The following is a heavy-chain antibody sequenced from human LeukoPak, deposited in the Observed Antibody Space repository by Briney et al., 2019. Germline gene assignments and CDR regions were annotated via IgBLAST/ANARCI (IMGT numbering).Heavy chain of an antibody. Sequence: GGSLRLSCSASGFTFSSYWMHWVRQAPGKGLVWVSRINYDGSSTRYADSVKGRFTISRDNAKNTLYLQMNSLRAEDTAVYYCASPYYYDSSGTDYWGQGTLVTVSS. CDR3: ASPYYYDSSGTDY. J-gene: IGHJ4*02. CDR1: GFTFSSYW. D-gene: IGHD3-22*01. V-gene: IGHV3-74*01. CDR2: INYDGSST.